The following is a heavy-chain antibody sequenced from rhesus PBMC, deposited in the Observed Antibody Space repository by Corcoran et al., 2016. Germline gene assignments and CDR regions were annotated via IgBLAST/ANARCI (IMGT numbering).Heavy chain of an antibody. CDR3: TAVGFDY. D-gene: IGHD1-44*01. J-gene: IGHJ4*01. CDR1: GFTFSDYA. Sequence: EVQLVESGGGLVQPGGSLRFSCAASGFTFSDYAMSWVRQASGKGLEWVWDIRSKKNNHATEYAAAVQGRFTISRDDSTNTLYLQMSSLKAEDTAVYYCTAVGFDYWGQGVLVTVSS. V-gene: IGHV3-186*02. CDR2: IRSKKNNHAT.